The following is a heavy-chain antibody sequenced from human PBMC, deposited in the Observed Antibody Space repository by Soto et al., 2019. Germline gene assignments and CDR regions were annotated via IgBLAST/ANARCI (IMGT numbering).Heavy chain of an antibody. CDR1: GGSISSADYY. V-gene: IGHV4-30-4*01. CDR2: IYYSGST. J-gene: IGHJ5*02. D-gene: IGHD3-10*01. CDR3: ARDLRDGHSYWFDP. Sequence: QVQLQESGPGLVKPSQTLSLTCTVSGGSISSADYYWSWIRQPPGKGLEWIGDIYYSGSTDYNPSLKSRVTISVDPSKNQFSLKLSSVTAADTAVYYCARDLRDGHSYWFDPWGQGTLVTVSS.